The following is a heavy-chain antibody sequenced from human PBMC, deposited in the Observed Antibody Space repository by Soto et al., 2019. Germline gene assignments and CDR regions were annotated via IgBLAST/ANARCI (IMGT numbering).Heavy chain of an antibody. CDR3: ARIGSWALNFDY. Sequence: QVQLVESGGGVVQPGRSLRLSCAASGFTFSTYHMHWVRQAPGKGLEWVAVIWSDGSNKWYADSVKGRFTISRDNPKNTLYLQMNSLRVEDTAVYYCARIGSWALNFDYWGQGTLVTVSS. V-gene: IGHV3-33*01. D-gene: IGHD6-13*01. CDR1: GFTFSTYH. CDR2: IWSDGSNK. J-gene: IGHJ4*02.